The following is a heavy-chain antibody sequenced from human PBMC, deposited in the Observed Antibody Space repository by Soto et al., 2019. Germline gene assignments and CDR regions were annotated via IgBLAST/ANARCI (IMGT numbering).Heavy chain of an antibody. D-gene: IGHD2-15*01. J-gene: IGHJ1*01. Sequence: QVQLVQSGAEVKKPGASVKVSCKTSGYNFNAFDIHWVRQAAGQGLEWVGSMSANSGSTGLPQKFEGRVTLTRSTSTTTPYMELPSLTSEDTAVYYCARNLAVVPGYLRHWGQGTLVIVSS. V-gene: IGHV1-8*01. CDR2: MSANSGST. CDR3: ARNLAVVPGYLRH. CDR1: GYNFNAFD.